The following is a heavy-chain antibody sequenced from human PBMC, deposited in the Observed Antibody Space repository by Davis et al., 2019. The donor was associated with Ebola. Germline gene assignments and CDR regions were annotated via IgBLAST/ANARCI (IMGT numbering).Heavy chain of an antibody. D-gene: IGHD5-18*01. J-gene: IGHJ4*02. CDR2: IDPSDSYT. V-gene: IGHV5-10-1*01. Sequence: KVSCKGSGYSFTSYWISWVRQMPGKGLEWMGRIDPSDSYTNYSPSFQGHVTISADKSISTAYLQWSSLKASDTAMYYCARRGYGVFDYWGQGTLVTVSS. CDR3: ARRGYGVFDY. CDR1: GYSFTSYW.